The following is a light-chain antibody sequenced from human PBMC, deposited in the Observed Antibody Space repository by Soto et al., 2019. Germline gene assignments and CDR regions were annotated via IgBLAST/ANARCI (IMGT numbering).Light chain of an antibody. CDR3: QQYDDWPLT. CDR1: QSVSSN. CDR2: NPS. J-gene: IGKJ4*01. Sequence: EIVMTQSPATLSVSPGERATLSCGASQSVSSNLAWYQQKPGQAPKLLFYNPSTRATGIPARFSGSGSGTEFTRTISSLQSEDFAIYYCQQYDDWPLTFGGRTKVEIK. V-gene: IGKV3-15*01.